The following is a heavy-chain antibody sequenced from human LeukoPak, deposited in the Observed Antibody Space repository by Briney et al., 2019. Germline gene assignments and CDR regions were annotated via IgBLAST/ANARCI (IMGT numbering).Heavy chain of an antibody. CDR3: SASAAVATYVS. CDR2: IRNRASSHTT. Sequence: PGGSLRLSCVASGFTFSDHYMDWVRRAPGKGLEWVGRIRNRASSHTTEYAASVKGRFTISRDDSKNSLFLQMNSLKTEDTAVYYCSASAAVATYVSWGQGTLVTVSS. J-gene: IGHJ5*02. D-gene: IGHD2-15*01. V-gene: IGHV3-72*01. CDR1: GFTFSDHY.